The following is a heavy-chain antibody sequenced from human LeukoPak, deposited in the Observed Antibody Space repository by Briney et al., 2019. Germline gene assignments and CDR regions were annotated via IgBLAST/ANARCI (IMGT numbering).Heavy chain of an antibody. J-gene: IGHJ6*03. CDR3: AKDQVVMTYYYYHMDV. CDR1: GFTFS. V-gene: IGHV3-30*02. CDR2: I. D-gene: IGHD2-21*02. Sequence: QSGGSLRLSCASGFTFSHWVRQAPGKGLEWVAFIRFTISRDNSKNTLYLQMNSLRAEDTAVYYCAKDQVVMTYYYYHMDVWGKGTTVTISS.